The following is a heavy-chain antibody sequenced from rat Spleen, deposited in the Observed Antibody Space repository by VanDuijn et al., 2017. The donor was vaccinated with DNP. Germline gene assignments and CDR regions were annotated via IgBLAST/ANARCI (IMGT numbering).Heavy chain of an antibody. CDR3: ATHGPFYNNYDNWFAY. V-gene: IGHV5S13*01. D-gene: IGHD1-10*01. J-gene: IGHJ3*01. CDR1: GFTFSDFT. CDR2: ITTGGVIT. Sequence: EVQLVESGGGLVQPGRSLKLSCAASGFTFSDFTMAWVRQAPTKGLEWVASITTGGVITYYRDSVRGRFTISRNNAKNTLYLQMDSLWSEATATYYCATHGPFYNNYDNWFAYWGQGTLVTVSS.